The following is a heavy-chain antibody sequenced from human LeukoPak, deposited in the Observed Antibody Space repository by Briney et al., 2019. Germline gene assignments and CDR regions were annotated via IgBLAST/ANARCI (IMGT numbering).Heavy chain of an antibody. CDR1: GGSISSSNW. J-gene: IGHJ2*01. CDR2: IYNSGST. V-gene: IGHV4-4*02. Sequence: SETLSLTCAVSGGSISSSNWWSWVRQPPGKGLEWIGEIYNSGSTNYNPSLKSRVTISVDKSKNQFSLRLSSVTAADTAVYYCARSGNSWYFDLWGRGTLVTVSS. CDR3: ARSGNSWYFDL. D-gene: IGHD4-23*01.